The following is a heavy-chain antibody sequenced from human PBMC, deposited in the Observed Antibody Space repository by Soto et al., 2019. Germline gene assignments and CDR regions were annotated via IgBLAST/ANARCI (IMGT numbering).Heavy chain of an antibody. CDR1: GYTFSSYA. V-gene: IGHV1-3*01. D-gene: IGHD7-27*01. J-gene: IGHJ4*02. CDR3: ARDTGDGTFDF. Sequence: QVHLVQSGAEVRKPGASVKVSCKASGYTFSSYAMHWVRQAPGQRLEWMGWINAGYGNTKSSQKFQDRVTISRDTSASTAYMELTRRRSDDTAVYYCARDTGDGTFDFWGQGPLVTVSS. CDR2: INAGYGNT.